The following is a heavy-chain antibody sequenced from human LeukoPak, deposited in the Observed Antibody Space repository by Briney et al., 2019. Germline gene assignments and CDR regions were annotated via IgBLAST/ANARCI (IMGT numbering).Heavy chain of an antibody. CDR2: INPNSGGT. D-gene: IGHD2-8*01. CDR3: AGVWVLDAFDI. CDR1: GYTFTGYY. V-gene: IGHV1-2*02. J-gene: IGHJ3*02. Sequence: ASVKVSCEASGYTFTGYYMHWVRQAPQQGLEWMGWINPNSGGTNYAQKFQGRVTMTRDTSISTAYMELSRLRSDDTAVYYCAGVWVLDAFDIWGQGTMVTVSS.